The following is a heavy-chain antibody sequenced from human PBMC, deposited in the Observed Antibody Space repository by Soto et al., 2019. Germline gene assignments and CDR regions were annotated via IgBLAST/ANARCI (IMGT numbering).Heavy chain of an antibody. CDR1: GFSVTSNY. Sequence: GGSLRLSCAASGFSVTSNYMTWFRQAPGKGLECVSVIYAGGNTYYPDSVKGRFTISSDNSKNTLFLQMNNLTAEDTAVYYCARVTTFYDILTSSYALNYFDYWGQGTRVTVSS. J-gene: IGHJ4*02. CDR3: ARVTTFYDILTSSYALNYFDY. CDR2: IYAGGNT. V-gene: IGHV3-53*01. D-gene: IGHD3-9*01.